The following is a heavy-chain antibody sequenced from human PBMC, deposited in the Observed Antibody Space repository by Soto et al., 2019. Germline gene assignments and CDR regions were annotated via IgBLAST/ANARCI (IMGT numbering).Heavy chain of an antibody. CDR3: GKERRGSGWSVCNF. V-gene: IGHV3-23*01. CDR1: GFPFRDYA. J-gene: IGHJ4*02. D-gene: IGHD6-19*01. Sequence: VQLLESGGGLVQPGGSLRLSCAASGFPFRDYAMNWVRQAPGKGLEWVSDISGNSDSARYADSVKGRFTVSRDNSRDTLYLQMNSLRVDDTAVYYCGKERRGSGWSVCNFWGQGTLVTVSS. CDR2: ISGNSDSA.